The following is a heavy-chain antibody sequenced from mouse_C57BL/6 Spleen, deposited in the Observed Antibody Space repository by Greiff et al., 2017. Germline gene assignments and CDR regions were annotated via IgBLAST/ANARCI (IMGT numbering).Heavy chain of an antibody. CDR1: GYSFSSYW. D-gene: IGHD3-2*02. V-gene: IGHV1-80*01. J-gene: IGHJ3*01. CDR2: IYPGDGDT. CDR3: ARQRGSSGYGFAY. Sequence: QVQLQQSGAELVKPGASVKISCKASGYSFSSYWMNWVKQRPGKGLEWIGQIYPGDGDTNYNGKFKGKATLTADKSSSTAYMQLSSLTSEDSAVYICARQRGSSGYGFAYWGQGTLVTVSA.